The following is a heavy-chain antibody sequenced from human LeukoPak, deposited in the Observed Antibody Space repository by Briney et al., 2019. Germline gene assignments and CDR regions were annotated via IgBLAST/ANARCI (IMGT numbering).Heavy chain of an antibody. CDR3: ALPNLHEVGATLDAFDI. J-gene: IGHJ3*02. Sequence: VASVKVSCKASGYTFTGYYMHWVRQAPGQGLEWMGWINPNSGGTNYAQKFQGRVTMTRDTSISTAYMELSRLRSDDTAVYYCALPNLHEVGATLDAFDIWGQGTMVTVSS. CDR2: INPNSGGT. V-gene: IGHV1-2*02. CDR1: GYTFTGYY. D-gene: IGHD1-26*01.